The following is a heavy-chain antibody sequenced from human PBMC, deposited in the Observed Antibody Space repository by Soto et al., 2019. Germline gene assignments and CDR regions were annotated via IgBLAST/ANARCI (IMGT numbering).Heavy chain of an antibody. Sequence: ASLKVSCKASGYTFTSYGISWVRQAPGQGLEWMGWISAYNGNTNYAQKLQGRVTMTTDTSTSTAYMELRSLRSDDTAVYYCARELLNWNDGSWFDPWGQGTLVTVSS. CDR2: ISAYNGNT. CDR1: GYTFTSYG. V-gene: IGHV1-18*04. CDR3: ARELLNWNDGSWFDP. D-gene: IGHD1-1*01. J-gene: IGHJ5*02.